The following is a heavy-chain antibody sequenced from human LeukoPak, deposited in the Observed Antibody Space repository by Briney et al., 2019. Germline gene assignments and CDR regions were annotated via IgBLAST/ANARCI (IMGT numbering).Heavy chain of an antibody. CDR2: ISWDGGST. CDR3: AKSYVRGVDHYYGSGGYFDY. Sequence: PGGSLRLSCAASGFTFDDYTMHWVRQAPGKGLEWVSLISWDGGSTYYADSVKGRFTISRDNSKNSLYLQMNSLRTEDTALYYCAKSYVRGVDHYYGSGGYFDYWGQGTLVTVSS. V-gene: IGHV3-43*01. J-gene: IGHJ4*02. CDR1: GFTFDDYT. D-gene: IGHD3-10*01.